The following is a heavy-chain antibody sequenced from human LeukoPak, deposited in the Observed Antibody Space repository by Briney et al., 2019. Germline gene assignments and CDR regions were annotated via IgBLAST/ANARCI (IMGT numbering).Heavy chain of an antibody. J-gene: IGHJ3*02. D-gene: IGHD2-21*02. V-gene: IGHV4-31*03. CDR2: IYYSGST. Sequence: SETLSLTCTVSGGSISSGGYYWSWIRQHPGKGLEWIGYIYYSGSTYYNPSLKSRVTISVDTSKNQFSLKLSSVTAADTAVYYCASYYCGGGCYTLDAFDIWGQGTMVTVSS. CDR1: GGSISSGGYY. CDR3: ASYYCGGGCYTLDAFDI.